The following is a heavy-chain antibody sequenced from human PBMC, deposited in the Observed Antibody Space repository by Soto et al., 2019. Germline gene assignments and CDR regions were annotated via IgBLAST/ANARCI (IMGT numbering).Heavy chain of an antibody. V-gene: IGHV2-5*02. CDR3: AHSRYYSDTRGERITRFDY. J-gene: IGHJ4*02. CDR2: IYWDDDK. D-gene: IGHD3-22*01. CDR1: GFSLSSSGVG. Sequence: QITLKESGPTLVKPTQTLTLTCTFSGFSLSSSGVGVGWIRQPAGKALEWLALIYWDDDKRYSPYLKSRLTINKDISKKQVVLKMTNMDSVDTATYFCAHSRYYSDTRGERITRFDYWGQGTLVTVSS.